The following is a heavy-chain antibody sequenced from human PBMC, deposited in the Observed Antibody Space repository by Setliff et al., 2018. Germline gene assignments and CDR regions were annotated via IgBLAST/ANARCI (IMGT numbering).Heavy chain of an antibody. CDR2: INPNSGGT. CDR3: ARELVIIATWGNSAMGEAFDI. CDR1: GYTFAGYY. D-gene: IGHD3-16*01. Sequence: ASVKVSCKASGYTFAGYYMHWVRQAPGQGLEWMGWINPNSGGTNYAQKFQGGVTMTRDTSISTAYMELSRLRSDDTAVYYCARELVIIATWGNSAMGEAFDIWGQGTMVTVSS. V-gene: IGHV1-2*02. J-gene: IGHJ3*02.